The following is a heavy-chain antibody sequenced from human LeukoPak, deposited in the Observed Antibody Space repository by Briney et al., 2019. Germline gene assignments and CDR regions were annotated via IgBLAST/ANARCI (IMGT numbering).Heavy chain of an antibody. Sequence: GGSLRLSWSASGFTFSASAMHWVRQAPGKGPQFVSAITNDGRSTYYADSVKGRFTISRDNSENTLYLQMSSLRREDTAVYYCVRDLTWGQGTLVTVSS. CDR1: GFTFSASA. D-gene: IGHD4/OR15-4a*01. CDR2: ITNDGRST. J-gene: IGHJ4*02. CDR3: VRDLT. V-gene: IGHV3-64D*06.